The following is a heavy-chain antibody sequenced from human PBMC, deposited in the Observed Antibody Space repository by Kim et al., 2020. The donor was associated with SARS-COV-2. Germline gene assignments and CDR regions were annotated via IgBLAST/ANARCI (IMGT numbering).Heavy chain of an antibody. V-gene: IGHV3-9*01. Sequence: GGSLRLSCAASGFTFDDYAMHWVRQAPGKGLEWVSGISWNSGSIGYADSVKGRFTISRDNAKNSLYLQMNSLRAEDTALYYCAKDSHYGDLNYWGQGTL. J-gene: IGHJ4*02. CDR3: AKDSHYGDLNY. CDR2: ISWNSGSI. CDR1: GFTFDDYA. D-gene: IGHD4-17*01.